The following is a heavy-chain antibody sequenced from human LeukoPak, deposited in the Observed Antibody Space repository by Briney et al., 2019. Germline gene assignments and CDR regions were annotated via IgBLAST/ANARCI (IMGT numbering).Heavy chain of an antibody. V-gene: IGHV6-1*01. D-gene: IGHD6-19*01. J-gene: IGHJ4*02. Sequence: SQTLSLTCAISGDSVSSNSAAWNRIRQSPSRVLEWLGRTYYRSRWYTDYAVSVRSRITINADTSKNQFSLQLHSVSPEDTAVYYCARAGTEFGISFDYWGQAAMDTVSS. CDR1: GDSVSSNSAA. CDR2: TYYRSRWYT. CDR3: ARAGTEFGISFDY.